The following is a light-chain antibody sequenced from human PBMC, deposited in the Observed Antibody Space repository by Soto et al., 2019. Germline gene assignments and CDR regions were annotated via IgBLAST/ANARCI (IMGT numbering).Light chain of an antibody. CDR2: DVS. J-gene: IGLJ2*01. CDR1: SSDVGGYND. Sequence: QSVLTQPASVSGSPGQSITISCTGTSSDVGGYNDVSWYQQHTGKAPKLMIYDVSNRPSGVSNLFSGSKSGNTASLTISGLQAEDDADYYCSSYTSSSTVVFGGGTQLTVL. CDR3: SSYTSSSTVV. V-gene: IGLV2-14*01.